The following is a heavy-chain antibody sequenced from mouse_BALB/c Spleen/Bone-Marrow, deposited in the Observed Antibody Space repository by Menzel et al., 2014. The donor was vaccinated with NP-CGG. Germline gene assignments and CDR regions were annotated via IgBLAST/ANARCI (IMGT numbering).Heavy chain of an antibody. V-gene: IGHV1S34*01. CDR2: ISCYNGAT. CDR3: ATGSSYWYFDV. CDR1: GYSFTGYY. D-gene: IGHD1-1*01. Sequence: LVKTGASVKISCKASGYSFTGYYMHWVKPSHGKSLEWIGYISCYNGATSYNQKFKGKATFTVDTSSSTAYMQFNSLTSEDSAVYYCATGSSYWYFDVWGAGTTVTDSS. J-gene: IGHJ1*01.